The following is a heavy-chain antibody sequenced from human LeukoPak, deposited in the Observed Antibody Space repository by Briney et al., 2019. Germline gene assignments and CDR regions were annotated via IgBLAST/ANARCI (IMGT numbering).Heavy chain of an antibody. CDR3: ARDLGLESSSWSGDY. CDR2: IYPGDSET. J-gene: IGHJ4*02. D-gene: IGHD6-13*01. CDR1: GYIFTSYW. V-gene: IGHV5-51*01. Sequence: GESLKISCKGSGYIFTSYWIGWVRQMPGKGLEWMGIIYPGDSETRYSPSFQGQVTISADKSINTAYLQWNSLKASDTAMYYCARDLGLESSSWSGDYWGQGTLVTVSS.